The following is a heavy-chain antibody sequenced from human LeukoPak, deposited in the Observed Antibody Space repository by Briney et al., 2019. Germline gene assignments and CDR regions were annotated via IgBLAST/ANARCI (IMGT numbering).Heavy chain of an antibody. Sequence: GGSLRLSCAASGFTFSSYWMSWVRQAPGKGLEWVANIKQDGSEKYYVDSVKGRFTISRDNAKNSLYLQMNSLRAEDTAVYYCARDALAAGTIFDYWGQGTLVTASS. CDR2: IKQDGSEK. D-gene: IGHD6-13*01. CDR3: ARDALAAGTIFDY. J-gene: IGHJ4*02. CDR1: GFTFSSYW. V-gene: IGHV3-7*01.